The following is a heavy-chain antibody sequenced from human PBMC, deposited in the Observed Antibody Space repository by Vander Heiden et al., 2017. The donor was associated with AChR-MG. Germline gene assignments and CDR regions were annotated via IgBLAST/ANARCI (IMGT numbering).Heavy chain of an antibody. CDR2: IYHSGST. CDR3: ARDLSEVQGAPLDY. J-gene: IGHJ4*02. CDR1: GYSISSGYY. Sequence: DTLSLTCAVSGYSISSGYYWGWLRQPPGKGLEWIGSIYHSGSTYYNPSLKSRVTISVDTSKNQFSLKLSSVTAADTAVYYCARDLSEVQGAPLDYWGQGPLVTVSS. D-gene: IGHD3-10*01. V-gene: IGHV4-38-2*02.